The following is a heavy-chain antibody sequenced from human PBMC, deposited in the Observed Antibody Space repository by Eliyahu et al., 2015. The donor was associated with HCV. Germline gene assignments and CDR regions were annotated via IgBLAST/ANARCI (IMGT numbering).Heavy chain of an antibody. V-gene: IGHV3-23*01. J-gene: IGHJ4*03. D-gene: IGHD4-23*01. CDR2: ISGSGRST. CDR3: AKELTDDYGGSDY. CDR1: GFXFSSYG. Sequence: DVQVLESGGDLVQPGGSLRLTCVASGFXFSSYGMSWVRQAPGKGLEWVSGISGSGRSTYYTDSVKGRFTISRDNSKNTLYLQMNSLRVDDTAVYFCAKELTDDYGGSDYWGHGTLVTVSS.